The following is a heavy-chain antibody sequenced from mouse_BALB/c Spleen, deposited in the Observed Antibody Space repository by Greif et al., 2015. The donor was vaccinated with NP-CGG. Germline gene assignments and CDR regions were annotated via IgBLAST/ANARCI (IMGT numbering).Heavy chain of an antibody. CDR2: INPSNGGT. Sequence: QVQLQQSGAELVEPGASVKLSCKASGYTFTSYYMYWVKQRPGQGLEWIGEINPSNGGTNFNEKFKSKATLTVDKSSSTAYMQLSSLTSEDSAVYYCTRRGYYGPDYWGQGTSVTVSS. D-gene: IGHD1-2*01. CDR3: TRRGYYGPDY. V-gene: IGHV1S81*02. J-gene: IGHJ4*01. CDR1: GYTFTSYY.